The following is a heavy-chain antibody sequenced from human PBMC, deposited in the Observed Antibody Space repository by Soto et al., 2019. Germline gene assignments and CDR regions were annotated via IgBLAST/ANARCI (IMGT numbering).Heavy chain of an antibody. J-gene: IGHJ4*02. V-gene: IGHV4-31*03. D-gene: IGHD6-13*01. Sequence: ASETLSLTCTVSGGSISSGGYYWSWIRQHPGKGLEWIGYIYYSGSTYYNPSLKSRVTISVDTSKNQFSLKLSSVTAADTAVYYCARGSRSWYFIDYWGQGTLVTVSS. CDR3: ARGSRSWYFIDY. CDR2: IYYSGST. CDR1: GGSISSGGYY.